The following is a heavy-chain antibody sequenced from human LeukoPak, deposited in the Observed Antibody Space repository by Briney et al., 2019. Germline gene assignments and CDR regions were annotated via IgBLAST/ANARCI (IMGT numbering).Heavy chain of an antibody. D-gene: IGHD2-15*01. CDR3: ASRLDQHLLYYFDY. CDR1: GYTFTGYY. CDR2: INPNSGGT. J-gene: IGHJ4*02. V-gene: IGHV1-2*02. Sequence: GASVKVSCKASGYTFTGYYMHWVRQAPGQGLEWMGWINPNSGGTKYAQKFQGRVTMTSDASISTAYMELSSLRSDDTAAYYCASRLDQHLLYYFDYWGQGALVTVSS.